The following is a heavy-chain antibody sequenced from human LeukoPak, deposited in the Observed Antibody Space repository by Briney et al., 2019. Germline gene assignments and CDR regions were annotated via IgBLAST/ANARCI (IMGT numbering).Heavy chain of an antibody. CDR3: TTGQSSGWYDY. CDR1: GFSFNKVW. V-gene: IGHV3-15*07. Sequence: PGGSLRLSCAATGFSFNKVWMNWVRQAPGKGLEWVGRIKSTDDGGTIDYAAPVKGRFTISRDDSKNTLYVQMNSLKTEDTALYYCTTGQSSGWYDYWGQGTLVTVSS. CDR2: IKSTDDGGTI. D-gene: IGHD6-19*01. J-gene: IGHJ4*02.